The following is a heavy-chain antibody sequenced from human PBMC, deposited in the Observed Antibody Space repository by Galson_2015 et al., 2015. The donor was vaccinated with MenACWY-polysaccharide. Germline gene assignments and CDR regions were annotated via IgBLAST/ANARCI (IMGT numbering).Heavy chain of an antibody. CDR1: GNTISSGGYY. D-gene: IGHD2-2*01. CDR3: ARHDQYAGSSLNA. V-gene: IGHV4-39*01. J-gene: IGHJ5*02. CDR2: IYISGTT. Sequence: SETLSLTCSVSGNTISSGGYYWGWIRQPPGTGLEWIGSIYISGTTYYTPSLRTRVSMSIDTSKNQFSLKLASVTAADTAVYYCARHDQYAGSSLNAWGQGTLVTVSS.